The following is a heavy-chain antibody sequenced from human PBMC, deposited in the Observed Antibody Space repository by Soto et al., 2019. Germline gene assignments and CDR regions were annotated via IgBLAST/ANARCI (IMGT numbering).Heavy chain of an antibody. D-gene: IGHD6-13*01. CDR2: ISGSGGST. J-gene: IGHJ4*02. Sequence: GGSLRLSCAASGFTFSSYAMSWVRQAPGKGLEWVSAISGSGGSTYYADSVKGRFTISRDNSKNTLYLQMNSLRAEDTAVYYCAKGADSPLYRSSSWYYFDYWGQGTLVTVSS. CDR3: AKGADSPLYRSSSWYYFDY. V-gene: IGHV3-23*01. CDR1: GFTFSSYA.